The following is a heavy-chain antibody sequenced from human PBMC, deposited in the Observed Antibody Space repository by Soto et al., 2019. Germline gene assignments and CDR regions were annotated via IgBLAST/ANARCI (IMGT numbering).Heavy chain of an antibody. CDR3: ASWGTREGMDD. J-gene: IGHJ6*02. Sequence: GGSLRLSCAASGFTFSSYWMHWVRQAPGKGLVWVSRINSDGSSTSYADSVKGRFTISRDNAKNTLYLQMNSLRAEDTAVYDCASWGTREGMDDWGQGTTVTVAS. V-gene: IGHV3-74*01. CDR1: GFTFSSYW. CDR2: INSDGSST. D-gene: IGHD3-16*01.